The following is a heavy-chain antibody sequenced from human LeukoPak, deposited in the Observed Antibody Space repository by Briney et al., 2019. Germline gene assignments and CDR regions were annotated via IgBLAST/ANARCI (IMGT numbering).Heavy chain of an antibody. J-gene: IGHJ4*02. CDR1: GFTFSNYW. D-gene: IGHD3-22*01. CDR2: IKQDGDEK. Sequence: GGSLRLSCAACGFTFSNYWLRWVRQAPGKGLEWVANIKQDGDEKDYVDSVKGRFTISRDNAKSSLYLQMNSLRAEDTAVYYCARDGPHGLYDSSCYFWEYWGQGTLVTVSS. V-gene: IGHV3-7*01. CDR3: ARDGPHGLYDSSCYFWEY.